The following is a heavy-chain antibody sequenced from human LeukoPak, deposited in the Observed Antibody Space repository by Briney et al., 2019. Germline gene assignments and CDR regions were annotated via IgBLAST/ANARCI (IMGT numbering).Heavy chain of an antibody. Sequence: GGSLRLPCAASGFTFSSYAMSWVRQAPGKGLEWVSSISSSSSYIYYADSVKGRFTISRDNAKNSLYLQMNSLRAEDTAVYYCARDATTVTLDYWGQGTLVTVSS. D-gene: IGHD4-17*01. V-gene: IGHV3-21*01. J-gene: IGHJ4*02. CDR1: GFTFSSYA. CDR3: ARDATTVTLDY. CDR2: ISSSSSYI.